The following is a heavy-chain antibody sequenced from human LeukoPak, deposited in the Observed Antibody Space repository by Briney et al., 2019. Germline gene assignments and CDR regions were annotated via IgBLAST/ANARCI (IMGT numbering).Heavy chain of an antibody. CDR1: GGSFSGYY. V-gene: IGHV4-34*01. CDR2: INHSGST. CDR3: ARGLRIAAAGTSLDY. D-gene: IGHD6-13*01. J-gene: IGHJ4*02. Sequence: PSETLSLTCAVYGGSFSGYYWSLIRQPPGKGLEWIGEINHSGSTNYNPSLKSRVTISLDTSKNQFSLKLSSVTAADTAVYYCARGLRIAAAGTSLDYWGQGTLVTVSS.